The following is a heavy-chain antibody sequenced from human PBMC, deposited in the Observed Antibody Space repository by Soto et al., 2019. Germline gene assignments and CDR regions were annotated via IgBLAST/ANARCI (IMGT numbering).Heavy chain of an antibody. CDR3: ERLEVAGEYCGI. V-gene: IGHV4-39*01. Sequence: SETLSLTCTVSGGSISNYNYYWGWIRQPPGKGLEWIGTISYSGSTYYNPSLKTRVTISVDTSKNQFSLQLSSVTAADTAVYYCERLEVAGEYCGIWGRGTLVTVSS. D-gene: IGHD2-21*01. J-gene: IGHJ4*02. CDR1: GGSISNYNYY. CDR2: ISYSGST.